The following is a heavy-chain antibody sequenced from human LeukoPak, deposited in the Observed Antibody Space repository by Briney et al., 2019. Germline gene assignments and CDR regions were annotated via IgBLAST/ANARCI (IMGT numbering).Heavy chain of an antibody. CDR2: ISYDGSNK. D-gene: IGHD3-16*02. CDR1: GFTFSSYG. J-gene: IGHJ4*02. V-gene: IGHV3-30*18. Sequence: GGSLRLSCAASGFTFSSYGMHWVRQAPGKGLEWVAVISYDGSNKYYADSVKGRFTISRDNSKNTLYLQMNSLRAEDTAVYYCAKDRAKLTNTFGGVIVPPDYWGQGTLVTVSS. CDR3: AKDRAKLTNTFGGVIVPPDY.